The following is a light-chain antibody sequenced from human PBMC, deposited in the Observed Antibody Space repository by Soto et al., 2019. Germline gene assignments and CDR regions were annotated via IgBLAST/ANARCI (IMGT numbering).Light chain of an antibody. CDR2: GVS. J-gene: IGKJ5*01. CDR1: QSVSSTL. V-gene: IGKV3-11*01. CDR3: QQRSNSVT. Sequence: EIVLTQSPGTLSLSPGERATLSCRASQSVSSTLLTWYQQKPGQAPRLLIYGVSSRATGIPARFSGSGSGTDFTLTISSLEPEDFAVYYCQQRSNSVTFGQGTRLEIK.